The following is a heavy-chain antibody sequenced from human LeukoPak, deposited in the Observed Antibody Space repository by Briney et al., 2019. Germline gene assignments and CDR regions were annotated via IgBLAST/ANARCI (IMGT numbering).Heavy chain of an antibody. Sequence: SETLSLTCAVSGGSITSSNWWNWLRQPPGKGLEWIGEIYHSGSTNYNPSLKSRVTISVDKSKNHFSLELSSVTAADTAVYYCASLYDSSGYYYRGFDYWGQGTLLTVSS. D-gene: IGHD3-22*01. CDR3: ASLYDSSGYYYRGFDY. J-gene: IGHJ4*02. V-gene: IGHV4-4*02. CDR1: GGSITSSNW. CDR2: IYHSGST.